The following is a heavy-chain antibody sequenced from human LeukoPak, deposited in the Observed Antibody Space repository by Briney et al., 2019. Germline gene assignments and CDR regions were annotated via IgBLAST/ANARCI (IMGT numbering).Heavy chain of an antibody. CDR1: GFTFSSYA. CDR3: ANGNHDAFDI. CDR2: ISYDGSNK. Sequence: GRSLRLSCAASGFTFSSYAMHWVRQAPGKGLEWVAVISYDGSNKYYADSVKGRFTISRDNSKNTLYLQMNSLRAEDTAVYYCANGNHDAFDIWGQGTMVTVSS. V-gene: IGHV3-30*04. J-gene: IGHJ3*02. D-gene: IGHD4-23*01.